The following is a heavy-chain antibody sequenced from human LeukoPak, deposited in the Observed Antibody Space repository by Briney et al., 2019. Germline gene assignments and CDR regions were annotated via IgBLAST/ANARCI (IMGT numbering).Heavy chain of an antibody. V-gene: IGHV3-11*01. J-gene: IGHJ5*02. CDR3: ARTLRSGGSYWFDP. CDR2: ISSSGSTK. D-gene: IGHD2-15*01. Sequence: PGGSLRLSCAAFGFTFSDYYMSWIRQAPGKGLEWVSYISSSGSTKYYADSVKGRFTISRDNAENSLYLQMNSLRAEDTAVYYCARTLRSGGSYWFDPWGQGTLVTVSS. CDR1: GFTFSDYY.